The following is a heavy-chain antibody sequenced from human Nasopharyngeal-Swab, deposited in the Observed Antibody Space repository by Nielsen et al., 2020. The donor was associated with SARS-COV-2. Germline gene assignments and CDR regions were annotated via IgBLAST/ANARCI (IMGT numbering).Heavy chain of an antibody. CDR1: GGTFSSYG. V-gene: IGHV1-69*04. D-gene: IGHD3-22*01. J-gene: IGHJ4*02. CDR2: IIPAAGLA. CDR3: ARDKRIYFDSSGHLDC. Sequence: SVKVSCKASGGTFSSYGISWVRQAPGQGLEWMGRIIPAAGLANYAQQFQGRVTITADTSTSTSYMELSSLRSEDTAVYYCARDKRIYFDSSGHLDCWGQGTLVTVSS.